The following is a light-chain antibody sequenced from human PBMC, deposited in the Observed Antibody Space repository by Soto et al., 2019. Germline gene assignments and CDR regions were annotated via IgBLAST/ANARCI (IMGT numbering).Light chain of an antibody. Sequence: QSALTQPASVSGSPGQSITISCTGTSSDVGGYNYVSWYQHHPGKAPKLMIYDVTNRPSGVSNRFSGSKSGNTASLTISGLQAEDEADYYCTSYTTSSPYLVFCGGTKVTVL. CDR1: SSDVGGYNY. CDR2: DVT. J-gene: IGLJ3*02. CDR3: TSYTTSSPYLV. V-gene: IGLV2-14*03.